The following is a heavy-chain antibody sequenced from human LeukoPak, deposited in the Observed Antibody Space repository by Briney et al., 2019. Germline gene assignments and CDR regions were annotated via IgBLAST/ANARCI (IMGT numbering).Heavy chain of an antibody. CDR2: IKSDGTTT. CDR1: GFTFSSYW. V-gene: IGHV3-74*01. J-gene: IGHJ4*02. Sequence: GGSLRLSCAVSGFTFSSYWMHWVRQVPGKGLVWVSRIKSDGTTTNYADSVKGRFTISRDNAKNTLYLQMNSLRAEDTAVYYCVRVPYWGQGTLVTVSS. CDR3: VRVPY.